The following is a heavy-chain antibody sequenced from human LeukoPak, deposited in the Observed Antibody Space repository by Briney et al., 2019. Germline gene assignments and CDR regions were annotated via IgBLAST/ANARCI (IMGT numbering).Heavy chain of an antibody. D-gene: IGHD5-24*01. V-gene: IGHV3-11*04. Sequence: GGSLRLSCAASGFTVSSNYMSWVRQAPGTGLEWVSYIRGDGSTKTYADSVKGRFTISRDNAKNALYLQMNSLRAEDTAIYYCARRFRDWGQGTLVTVSS. J-gene: IGHJ4*02. CDR3: ARRFRD. CDR2: IRGDGSTK. CDR1: GFTVSSNY.